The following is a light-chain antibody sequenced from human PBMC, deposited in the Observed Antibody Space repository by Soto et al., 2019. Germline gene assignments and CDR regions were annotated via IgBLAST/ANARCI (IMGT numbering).Light chain of an antibody. CDR2: GAS. Sequence: EIVMTQSPATLSVSPGERATFSCRASLSVNTNLAWYQQMPGQAPRLLIYGASTRASGIPARFSGSGSGTEFTLTISSLQSEDFAVYYCQQYNNWWTFGQGTRVDIK. V-gene: IGKV3-15*01. CDR3: QQYNNWWT. J-gene: IGKJ1*01. CDR1: LSVNTN.